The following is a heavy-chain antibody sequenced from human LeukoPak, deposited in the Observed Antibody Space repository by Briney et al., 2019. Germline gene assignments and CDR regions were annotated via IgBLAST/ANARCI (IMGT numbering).Heavy chain of an antibody. J-gene: IGHJ3*02. CDR2: ISSSSSTI. D-gene: IGHD3-10*01. CDR3: ARGSGLDLMDAFVI. Sequence: GGSLRLSCAASGFTFSSYSMNWVRQAPGKGLEWVSYISSSSSTIYYADSVKGRFTISRDNAKNSLYLQMNSLRAEDTAAYYCARGSGLDLMDAFVIWGQGTMVTVSS. V-gene: IGHV3-48*04. CDR1: GFTFSSYS.